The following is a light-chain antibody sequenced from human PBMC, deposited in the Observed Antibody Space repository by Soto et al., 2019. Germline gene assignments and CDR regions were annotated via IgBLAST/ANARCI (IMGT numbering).Light chain of an antibody. CDR2: DAS. V-gene: IGKV3-11*01. J-gene: IGKJ4*01. CDR3: QQGSSWPRS. Sequence: EIVLTQSPATLSLSPGERATLSCRASQSISSSLAWYQQRPGQAPRLLIYDASSRATDIPARFSGSGSGTDFTLTISILEAEDFAVYYCQQGSSWPRSFGGGTNVEIK. CDR1: QSISSS.